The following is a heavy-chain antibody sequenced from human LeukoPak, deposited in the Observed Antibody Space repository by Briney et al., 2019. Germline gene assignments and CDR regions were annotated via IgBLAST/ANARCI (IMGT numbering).Heavy chain of an antibody. CDR2: FGPEDGET. CDR3: ATSHYYYDSSGYDPFDY. Sequence: ASVKVSCKVSGYTLTELSMHWVRQAPGKGLEWMGGFGPEDGETIYAQKFQGRVTMTEDTSTDTAYMELSSLRSEDTAVYYCATSHYYYDSSGYDPFDYWGQGTLVTVSS. D-gene: IGHD3-22*01. V-gene: IGHV1-24*01. J-gene: IGHJ4*02. CDR1: GYTLTELS.